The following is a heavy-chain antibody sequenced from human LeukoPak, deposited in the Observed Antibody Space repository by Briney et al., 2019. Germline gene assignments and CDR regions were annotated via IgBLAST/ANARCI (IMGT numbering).Heavy chain of an antibody. CDR1: GYTFTSYG. J-gene: IGHJ4*02. CDR2: ISAYNGNT. D-gene: IGHD3-16*02. CDR3: ATFLGGVIVIFDY. Sequence: ASVKVSCKASGYTFTSYGISWVRQAPGQGLEWMGWISAYNGNTNYAQKLQGRVTMTEDTSTDTAYMELSSLRSEDTAVYYCATFLGGVIVIFDYWGQGTLVTVSS. V-gene: IGHV1-18*01.